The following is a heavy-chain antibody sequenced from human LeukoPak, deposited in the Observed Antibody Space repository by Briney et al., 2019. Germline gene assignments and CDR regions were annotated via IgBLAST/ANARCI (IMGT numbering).Heavy chain of an antibody. Sequence: ALVKVSCKASGYTFTGYYMHWVRQAPGQGPEWMGWISPNNGDTRYSQKFQGRVTMTTDTSISTAYMELSGLTSDDTAVYYCAAPGYKYGYVLDHWGQGTLVTVSS. CDR1: GYTFTGYY. D-gene: IGHD5-18*01. V-gene: IGHV1-2*02. CDR2: ISPNNGDT. CDR3: AAPGYKYGYVLDH. J-gene: IGHJ4*02.